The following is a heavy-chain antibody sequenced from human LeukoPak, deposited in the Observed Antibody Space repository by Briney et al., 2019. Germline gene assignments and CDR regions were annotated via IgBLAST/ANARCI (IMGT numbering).Heavy chain of an antibody. CDR1: GGTFSSYA. CDR2: IIPIFGTA. CDR3: AREGSGSYSPKTNPPPWFDY. D-gene: IGHD1-26*01. J-gene: IGHJ4*02. V-gene: IGHV1-69*05. Sequence: GASVKVSCKASGGTFSSYAISWVRQAPGQGLEWMGGIIPIFGTANYAQKFQGRVTITTDESTSTAYMELSSLRSEDTAVYYCAREGSGSYSPKTNPPPWFDYWGQGTLVTVSS.